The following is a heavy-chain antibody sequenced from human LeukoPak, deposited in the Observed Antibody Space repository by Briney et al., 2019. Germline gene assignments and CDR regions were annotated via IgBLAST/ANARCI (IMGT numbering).Heavy chain of an antibody. V-gene: IGHV1-18*01. CDR3: ARATYSSGWYGGGDAFDI. D-gene: IGHD6-19*01. J-gene: IGHJ3*02. Sequence: ASVKVSCKPYGYTFNTYGITWVRQAPGQGLEWMGWISPYNGNTNYAQKFQGRVTMTTDTSTSTAYMELRSLRSDDTAVYYCARATYSSGWYGGGDAFDIWGQGTMVTVSS. CDR1: GYTFNTYG. CDR2: ISPYNGNT.